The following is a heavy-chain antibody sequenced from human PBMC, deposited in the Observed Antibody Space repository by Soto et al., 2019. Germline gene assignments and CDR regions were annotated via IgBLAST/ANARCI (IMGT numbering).Heavy chain of an antibody. CDR1: LFTLSSFA. J-gene: IGHJ5*01. Sequence: GGSLRLCCEGALFTLSSFAMIWFLQAAGKGLEWVSSFSGPGGGTYYADSVRGRFTISRDNFKSSLYLQMSSLRAEDTAIYYCAKGKISTTTYTSFDSWGQGTLVNVSS. V-gene: IGHV3-23*01. CDR3: AKGKISTTTYTSFDS. D-gene: IGHD1-26*01. CDR2: FSGPGGGT.